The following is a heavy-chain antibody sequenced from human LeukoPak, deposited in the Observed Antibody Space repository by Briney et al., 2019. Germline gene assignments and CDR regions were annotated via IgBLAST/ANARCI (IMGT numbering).Heavy chain of an antibody. J-gene: IGHJ3*02. Sequence: ASVKVSCKVSGYTLTELSMHWVRQAPGKGLEWMGGFDPEDGETIYAQKFQGRVTMTEDTSTDTAYMELSSLRSEDTAVYYCATPSPGSLASPGAFDIWGQGTMVTVSS. V-gene: IGHV1-24*01. CDR1: GYTLTELS. CDR2: FDPEDGET. CDR3: ATPSPGSLASPGAFDI. D-gene: IGHD3-3*01.